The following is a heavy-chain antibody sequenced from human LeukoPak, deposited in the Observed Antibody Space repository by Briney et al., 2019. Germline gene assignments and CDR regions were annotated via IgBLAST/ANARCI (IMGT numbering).Heavy chain of an antibody. CDR2: ISSSGSTI. J-gene: IGHJ6*03. CDR3: ARDKLRGSAGNYYYMDV. D-gene: IGHD1-26*01. V-gene: IGHV3-11*04. CDR1: GFTFSDYY. Sequence: PGGSLRLSCAASGFTFSDYYMSWIRQAPGKGLEWVSYISSSGSTIYYADSVKGRFTISRDNAKNSLYLQMNSLSADDTAVYYCARDKLRGSAGNYYYMDVWGKGTTVTVSS.